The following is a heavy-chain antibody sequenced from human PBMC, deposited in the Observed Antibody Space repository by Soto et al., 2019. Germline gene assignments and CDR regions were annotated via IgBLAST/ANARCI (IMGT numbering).Heavy chain of an antibody. CDR3: ASLRDYSHFDP. CDR2: ISSSSSYI. J-gene: IGHJ5*02. D-gene: IGHD4-4*01. CDR1: GFTFSSYS. V-gene: IGHV3-21*01. Sequence: GGSLRLSCAASGFTFSSYSMNWVRQAPGKGLEWVSSISSSSSYIYYADSAKGRFTISRDNAKNSLYLQMNSLRAEDTAVYYCASLRDYSHFDPWGQGTLVTVSS.